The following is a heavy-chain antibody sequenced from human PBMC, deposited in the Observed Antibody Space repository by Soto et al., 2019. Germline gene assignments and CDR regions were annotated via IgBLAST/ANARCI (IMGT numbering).Heavy chain of an antibody. CDR2: ISAYNGNT. CDR1: GYTFTSYG. Sequence: GASVKVSCKASGYTFTSYGISWVRQAPGQGLEWMGWISAYNGNTNYAQKLQGRVTMTTDTSTSTAYMELRSLRSDDTAVYYCARDTSGTHWLDINKKVWFGDLSRHKSYYGMDVWGQGTTVTVSS. CDR3: ARDTSGTHWLDINKKVWFGDLSRHKSYYGMDV. D-gene: IGHD3-10*01. J-gene: IGHJ6*02. V-gene: IGHV1-18*01.